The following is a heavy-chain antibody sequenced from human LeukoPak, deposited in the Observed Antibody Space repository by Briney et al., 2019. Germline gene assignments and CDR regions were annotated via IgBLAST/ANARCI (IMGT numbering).Heavy chain of an antibody. CDR1: GFTFSSYA. D-gene: IGHD1-1*01. J-gene: IGHJ4*02. V-gene: IGHV3-30*01. Sequence: PGGPLRLSCAASGFTFSSYAMHWVRQAPGKGLGWVAVISYDGSNKYYADSVKGRFTISRDNSKNTLYLQMNSLRAEDTAVYYCARRGCRGNYFDYWGQGTLVTVSS. CDR2: ISYDGSNK. CDR3: ARRGCRGNYFDY.